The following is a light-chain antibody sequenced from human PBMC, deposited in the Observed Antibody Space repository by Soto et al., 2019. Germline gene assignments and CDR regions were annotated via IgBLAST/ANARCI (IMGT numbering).Light chain of an antibody. CDR1: SIDVGGYNY. V-gene: IGLV2-8*01. CDR3: RSYAGTPFV. CDR2: EVN. J-gene: IGLJ1*01. Sequence: QSVLTQPPSASGSPGQSVTISCTGTSIDVGGYNYVSWYQQHPGKAPKLMIYEVNKRPSGVPDRFSGSKSGNTASLTVSGLQAEDEADYYCRSYAGTPFVFGTGTKVTV.